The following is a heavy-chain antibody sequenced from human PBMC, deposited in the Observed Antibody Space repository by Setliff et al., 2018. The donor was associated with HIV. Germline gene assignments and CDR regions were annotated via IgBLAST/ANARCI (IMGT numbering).Heavy chain of an antibody. CDR2: ISSTGGTI. CDR1: GFTFRDYY. J-gene: IGHJ4*02. Sequence: GGSLRLSCAASGFTFRDYYMSWIRQAPGKGLEWVSYISSTGGTIYYADSVKGRFTISRDNAKNSLYLQMNSLRAEDTAVYYCARDKYRSGSYYDYFDYWGQGTLVTVSS. D-gene: IGHD1-26*01. CDR3: ARDKYRSGSYYDYFDY. V-gene: IGHV3-11*04.